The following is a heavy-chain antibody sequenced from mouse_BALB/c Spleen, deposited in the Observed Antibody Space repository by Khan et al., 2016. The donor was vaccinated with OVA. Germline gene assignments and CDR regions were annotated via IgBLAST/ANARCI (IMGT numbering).Heavy chain of an antibody. Sequence: EVELVESGGGLVKPGGSLKLSCAASGFTFSSFSMSWVRQTPEKRLEWVATISSGGDNTYYPDSVRGRFTIYRDNAKNNLYRPMSRLRSEYTAWNYCAGSNYGAFAHWGQGTLVTVSA. D-gene: IGHD1-1*02. CDR3: AGSNYGAFAH. J-gene: IGHJ3*01. CDR1: GFTFSSFS. CDR2: ISSGGDNT. V-gene: IGHV5-9*03.